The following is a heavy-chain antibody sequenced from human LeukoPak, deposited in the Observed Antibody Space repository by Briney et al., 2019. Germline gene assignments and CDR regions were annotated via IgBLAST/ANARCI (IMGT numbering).Heavy chain of an antibody. Sequence: GAPVKVSCKASGYTFTVYYMHWVRQAPGQGLEWMGRINPNSGDTHYAQKFQGRVTMTRDTSISAAYMELSRLTSDDTAVYYCARSETSIPDFWGQGTLVTVSS. V-gene: IGHV1-2*06. J-gene: IGHJ4*02. CDR3: ARSETSIPDF. CDR1: GYTFTVYY. CDR2: INPNSGDT. D-gene: IGHD6-6*01.